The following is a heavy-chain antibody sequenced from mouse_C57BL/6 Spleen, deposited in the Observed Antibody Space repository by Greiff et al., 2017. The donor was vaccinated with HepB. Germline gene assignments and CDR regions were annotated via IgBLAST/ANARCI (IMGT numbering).Heavy chain of an antibody. Sequence: QVQLQHSGPELVKPGASVKISCKASGYAFSSSWMNWVKQRPGKGLEWIGRIYPGDGDTNYNGKFKGKATLTADKSSSTAYMQLSSLTSEDSAVYFCARVEDYYGRGFDVWGTGTTVTVSS. CDR3: ARVEDYYGRGFDV. CDR1: GYAFSSSW. D-gene: IGHD1-2*01. CDR2: IYPGDGDT. J-gene: IGHJ1*03. V-gene: IGHV1-82*01.